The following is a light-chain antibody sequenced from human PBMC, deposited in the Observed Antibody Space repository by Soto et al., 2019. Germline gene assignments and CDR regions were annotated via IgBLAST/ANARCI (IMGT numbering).Light chain of an antibody. Sequence: AILLTQSPSSLSASVGDRVTITCRASQGIDSSFAWYQQKPGKAPKLLIYAASSLESGVPSRFSASGSGTEFTLTISSLQPEDFATYYCQHYNSYGTFGQGTKVDI. V-gene: IGKV1-13*02. CDR2: AAS. CDR1: QGIDSS. J-gene: IGKJ1*01. CDR3: QHYNSYGT.